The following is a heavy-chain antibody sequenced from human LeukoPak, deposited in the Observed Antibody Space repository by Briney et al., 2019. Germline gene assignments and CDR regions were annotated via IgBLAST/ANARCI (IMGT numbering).Heavy chain of an antibody. D-gene: IGHD3-9*01. V-gene: IGHV3-20*04. CDR1: GFTFDDYG. Sequence: GGSLRLSCAASGFTFDDYGMSWVRQAPGKGLEWVSGINWNGGSTGYADSVKGRFTISRDNAKNSLYLQMNSLRAEDTALYYCARADYDILTGPKAPANYYYYYMDVWGKGTTVTVSS. J-gene: IGHJ6*03. CDR2: INWNGGST. CDR3: ARADYDILTGPKAPANYYYYYMDV.